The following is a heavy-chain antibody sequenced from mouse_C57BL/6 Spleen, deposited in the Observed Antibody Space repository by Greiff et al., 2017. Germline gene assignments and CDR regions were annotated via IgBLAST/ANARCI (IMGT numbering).Heavy chain of an antibody. D-gene: IGHD4-1*01. CDR3: ARQTGTYWYFDV. CDR1: GYTFTSYW. J-gene: IGHJ1*03. Sequence: QVQLKQPGAELVKPGASVKLSCKASGYTFTSYWMHWVKQRPGRGLEWIGRIDPNSGGTKYNEKFKSKATLTVDKPSSTAYMQLSSLTSEDAAVYYCARQTGTYWYFDVWGTGTTVTVSS. CDR2: IDPNSGGT. V-gene: IGHV1-72*01.